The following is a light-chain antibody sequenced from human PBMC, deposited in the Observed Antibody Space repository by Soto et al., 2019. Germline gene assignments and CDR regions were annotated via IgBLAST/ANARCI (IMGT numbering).Light chain of an antibody. CDR2: EVN. V-gene: IGLV2-8*01. CDR1: SSDVGGYNY. CDR3: ATWDDSLNVRV. Sequence: QSALTQPPSASGSPGQSVAISCTGTSSDVGGYNYVSWYQQHPGKAPKLMIYEVNKRPSGVPDRFSGSKSGNTASLTVSGLQAEDEADYYCATWDDSLNVRVFGGGTKLTVL. J-gene: IGLJ3*02.